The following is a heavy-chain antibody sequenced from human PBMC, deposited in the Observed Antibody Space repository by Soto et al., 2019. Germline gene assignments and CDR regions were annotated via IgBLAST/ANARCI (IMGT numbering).Heavy chain of an antibody. CDR1: GYTFTNYA. J-gene: IGHJ4*02. V-gene: IGHV1-3*01. CDR2: INGGNGNT. Sequence: ASVKVSCKASGYTFTNYAIHWVRQAPGQRLEWMGWINGGNGNTKYSQKFQDRVTITRDTSASTAYMELSRLRSEDTAVYYCARDGAVAGHINYDYRGQGTVAPVST. D-gene: IGHD6-19*01. CDR3: ARDGAVAGHINYDY.